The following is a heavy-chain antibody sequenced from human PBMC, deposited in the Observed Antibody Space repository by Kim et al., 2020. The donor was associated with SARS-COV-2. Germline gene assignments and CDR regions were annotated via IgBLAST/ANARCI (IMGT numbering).Heavy chain of an antibody. CDR3: AKGDGAMTTVTPLWYFDH. J-gene: IGHJ2*01. Sequence: GGSLRLSCAASGFTFSSYGMHWVRQAPGKGLEWVAVISYDGSNTYYADSVKGRFTISRDNSKNTLYLQMNSLRAEDTAVYYCAKGDGAMTTVTPLWYFDHWGRGTLVTVSS. V-gene: IGHV3-30*18. CDR1: GFTFSSYG. CDR2: ISYDGSNT. D-gene: IGHD4-17*01.